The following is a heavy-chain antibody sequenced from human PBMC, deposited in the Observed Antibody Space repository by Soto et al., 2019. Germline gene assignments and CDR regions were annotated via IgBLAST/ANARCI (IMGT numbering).Heavy chain of an antibody. J-gene: IGHJ4*02. V-gene: IGHV3-30-3*01. CDR2: ISYDGSNK. D-gene: IGHD6-19*01. CDR3: ARASNGWYYDY. CDR1: GFTFSSYA. Sequence: QVQLVESGGGVVQPGRSLRLSCAASGFTFSSYAMHWVRQAPGKGLEWVAVISYDGSNKYYADSVKGRFTISRDNSKNTLYLQMISLRAEDTAVYYCARASNGWYYDYWGQGTLVTVSS.